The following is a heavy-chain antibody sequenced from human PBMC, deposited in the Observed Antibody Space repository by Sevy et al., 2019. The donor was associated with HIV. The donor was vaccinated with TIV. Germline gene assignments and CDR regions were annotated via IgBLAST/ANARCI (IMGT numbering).Heavy chain of an antibody. J-gene: IGHJ6*02. Sequence: GGSLRLSCAASGFTFSDYYMSWIRQAPGKGLEWVSYISSSGSTIYYADSVKGRFTISRDNAKNPLYLQMNSLRAEDPVVYYCAGCQGANYDFWGGYYCYYYGMDVWGQGTTVTVSS. CDR1: GFTFSDYY. CDR3: AGCQGANYDFWGGYYCYYYGMDV. V-gene: IGHV3-11*01. CDR2: ISSSGSTI. D-gene: IGHD3-3*01.